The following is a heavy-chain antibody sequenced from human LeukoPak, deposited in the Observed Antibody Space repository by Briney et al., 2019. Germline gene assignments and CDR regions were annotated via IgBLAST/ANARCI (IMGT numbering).Heavy chain of an antibody. D-gene: IGHD6-19*01. CDR1: GFTFSSYA. V-gene: IGHV3-23*01. Sequence: PGGSLRLSCAASGFTFSSYAMSWVRQAPGKGLEWVSAISGSGGSTYYADSVKGRFTISRDNSKNALYLQMNSLRAEDTAVYYCAKDLSSGWYEFDYWGQGTLVTVSS. CDR2: ISGSGGST. J-gene: IGHJ4*02. CDR3: AKDLSSGWYEFDY.